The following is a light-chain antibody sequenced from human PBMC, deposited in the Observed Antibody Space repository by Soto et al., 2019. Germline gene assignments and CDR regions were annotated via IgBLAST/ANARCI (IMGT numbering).Light chain of an antibody. CDR2: GTS. CDR1: QDIRND. V-gene: IGKV1-6*01. J-gene: IGKJ1*01. Sequence: AIQMTQSPSSLSASVGDRVTITCRASQDIRNDLGWYQQKPGTAPKLLIYGTSTLQSGVPSRFAGSGSGTDFTLTINSLQPGDFVTYYCLQDYAYPRTFGQGTRVEVK. CDR3: LQDYAYPRT.